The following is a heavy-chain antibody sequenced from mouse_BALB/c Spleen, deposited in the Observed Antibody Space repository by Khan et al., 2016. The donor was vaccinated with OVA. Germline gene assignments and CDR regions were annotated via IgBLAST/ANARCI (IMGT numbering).Heavy chain of an antibody. J-gene: IGHJ4*01. V-gene: IGHV5-12*02. CDR3: ARQLYGAMDY. D-gene: IGHD2-12*01. Sequence: EVELVESGGGLVQPGGSLKLSCATSGFTFSDYYMYWVRQTPEKRLEWVAYISNGGGSTYYPDTVQGRFTISRDNAKNTLYLQMSRLKSEDTAMYYCARQLYGAMDYWGQGTSVTVSS. CDR1: GFTFSDYY. CDR2: ISNGGGST.